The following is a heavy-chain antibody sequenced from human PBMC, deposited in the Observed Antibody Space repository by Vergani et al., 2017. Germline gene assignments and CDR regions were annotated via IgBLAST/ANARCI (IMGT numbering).Heavy chain of an antibody. CDR3: ATDAGDYDDSSGYYFDY. CDR1: GYTFTDYY. CDR2: VDPEDGET. D-gene: IGHD3-22*01. V-gene: IGHV1-69-2*01. J-gene: IGHJ4*02. Sequence: EVQLVQSGAEVKKPGATVKISCKVSGYTFTDYYMHWVQQAPGKGLEWMGLVDPEDGETIYAEKFQGRVTITADTSTDTAYMELSSLRSEDTAVYYCATDAGDYDDSSGYYFDYWGQGTLVTVSS.